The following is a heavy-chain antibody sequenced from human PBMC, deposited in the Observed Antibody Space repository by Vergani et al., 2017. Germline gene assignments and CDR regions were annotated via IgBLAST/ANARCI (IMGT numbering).Heavy chain of an antibody. CDR3: ARDTRREPKGFDY. CDR1: GFTFSSYS. D-gene: IGHD1-26*01. V-gene: IGHV3-21*01. CDR2: ISSSSSYI. Sequence: EVQLVESGGGLVKPGGSLRLSCAASGFTFSSYSMNWVRQAPGKGLEWVSSISSSSSYIYYEDSVKGRFTISRDNAKNSLYLQMNSLRAEDTAVYYCARDTRREPKGFDYWGQGTLVTVSS. J-gene: IGHJ4*02.